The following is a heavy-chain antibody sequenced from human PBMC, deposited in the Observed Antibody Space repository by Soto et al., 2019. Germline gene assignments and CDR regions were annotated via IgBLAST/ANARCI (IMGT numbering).Heavy chain of an antibody. J-gene: IGHJ4*02. CDR2: IIPIFGTA. Sequence: SVKVSCKAPGGTFSNHAINWVRQAPGQGLEWMGRIIPIFGTANYAQKFQGRVKITADESTSTAYMELSSLRSEDTAVYYCARDRGYSSGWYDYWGQGTLVTVSS. CDR1: GGTFSNHA. V-gene: IGHV1-69*13. CDR3: ARDRGYSSGWYDY. D-gene: IGHD6-19*01.